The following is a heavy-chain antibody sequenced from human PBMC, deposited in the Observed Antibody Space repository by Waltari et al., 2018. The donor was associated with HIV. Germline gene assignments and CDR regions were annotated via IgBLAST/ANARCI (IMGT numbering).Heavy chain of an antibody. Sequence: EVQLVESGGGLVQPGGSLSISCSVSGINFDAAWMTWVRQAPWKGLQWVATIKNDGSGAYYVDSVRGRFTISRDNTKRSLFLHMNNLGPDDTAVYYCASLSTPYWGQGMLVTVSS. CDR2: IKNDGSGA. J-gene: IGHJ4*02. CDR3: ASLSTPY. CDR1: GINFDAAW. V-gene: IGHV3-7*01.